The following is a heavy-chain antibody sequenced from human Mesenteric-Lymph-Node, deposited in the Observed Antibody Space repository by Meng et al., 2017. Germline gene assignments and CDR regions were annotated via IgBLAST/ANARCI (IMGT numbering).Heavy chain of an antibody. CDR3: AREEGLGYCSGGSCYLRAWFDP. D-gene: IGHD2-15*01. V-gene: IGHV1-2*06. CDR2: INPNSGGT. CDR1: GYTFSGCY. J-gene: IGHJ5*02. Sequence: ASVKVSCKASGYTFSGCYMHWVRHAPGRGLEWMRRINPNSGGTNYAQKFQGRVTMTRDTSISTAYMELSRLRSDDTAVYYCAREEGLGYCSGGSCYLRAWFDPWGQGTLVTVSS.